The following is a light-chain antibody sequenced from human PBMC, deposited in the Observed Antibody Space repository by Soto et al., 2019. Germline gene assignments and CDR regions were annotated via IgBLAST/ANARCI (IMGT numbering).Light chain of an antibody. CDR1: QGGGSS. J-gene: IGKJ1*01. Sequence: ETVMTQSPATLSVSPGERATLSCRASQGGGSSLAWYQQKPGQAPRRLIYAASTRATGVPARFSGSGSGTEFTLTISSLQPDDFATYYCQQYNSYSWTFGQGTKVDIK. CDR2: AAS. CDR3: QQYNSYSWT. V-gene: IGKV3-15*01.